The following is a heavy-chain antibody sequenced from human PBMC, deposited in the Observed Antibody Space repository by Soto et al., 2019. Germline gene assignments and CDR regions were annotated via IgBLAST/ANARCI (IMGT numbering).Heavy chain of an antibody. CDR3: ATSQKGYNWNYFDH. D-gene: IGHD1-20*01. V-gene: IGHV4-39*01. Sequence: SETLSLTCAVSGASISGSYYYWAWLRQSPGKGPEWIGSVFYTGFTSYNPSLESRVSVSVDTSKSQFYLKLSAVTAADTAVYYCATSQKGYNWNYFDHWGQGALVTVSS. CDR1: GASISGSYYY. CDR2: VFYTGFT. J-gene: IGHJ4*02.